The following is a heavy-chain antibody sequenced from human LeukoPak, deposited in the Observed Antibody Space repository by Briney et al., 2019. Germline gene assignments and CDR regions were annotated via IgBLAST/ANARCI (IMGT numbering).Heavy chain of an antibody. CDR1: GFNFSSFV. CDR2: ISASGRST. J-gene: IGHJ4*02. D-gene: IGHD3-3*01. Sequence: GGSLRLSCAGSGFNFSSFVMTWVRQAPGKGLEWVSSISASGRSTYYADSVKGRFTISRDNSKNTLYLQVSSLRAEDTAVYHCAKKSPIFGVVIPLFDYWGQGTLVSVSS. V-gene: IGHV3-23*01. CDR3: AKKSPIFGVVIPLFDY.